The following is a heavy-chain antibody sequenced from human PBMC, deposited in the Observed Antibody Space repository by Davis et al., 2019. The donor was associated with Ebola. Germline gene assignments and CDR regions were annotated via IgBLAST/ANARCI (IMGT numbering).Heavy chain of an antibody. Sequence: PSETLSLTCTVSGGSISSYYWSWIRQPPGKGLEWIGYIYYSGSTYYNPSLKSRVTISVDTSKNQFSLKLSSVTAADTAVYYCASGGYDFWSGRNDGMDVWGQGTTVTVSS. J-gene: IGHJ6*02. CDR1: GGSISSYY. D-gene: IGHD3-3*01. CDR2: IYYSGST. V-gene: IGHV4-59*12. CDR3: ASGGYDFWSGRNDGMDV.